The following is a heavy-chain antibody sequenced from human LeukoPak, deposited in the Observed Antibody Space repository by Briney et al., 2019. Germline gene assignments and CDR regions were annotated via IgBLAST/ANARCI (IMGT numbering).Heavy chain of an antibody. CDR3: ASRVYQSDY. V-gene: IGHV3-30-3*01. CDR2: ISYDGSNK. J-gene: IGHJ4*02. CDR1: GFTFSSYA. D-gene: IGHD6-19*01. Sequence: GGSLRLSCAASGFTFSSYATHWVRQAPGKGLEWVAVISYDGSNKYYADSVKGRFTISRDNSKNTLYLQMNSLRAEDTAVYYCASRVYQSDYWGQGTLVTVSS.